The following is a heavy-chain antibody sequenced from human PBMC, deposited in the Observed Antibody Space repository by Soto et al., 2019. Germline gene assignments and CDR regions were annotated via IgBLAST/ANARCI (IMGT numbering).Heavy chain of an antibody. V-gene: IGHV3-23*01. D-gene: IGHD6-13*01. CDR3: AKGIAAAGTFYY. Sequence: PVGSLRLSCAASGFTFSSYAMSWVRQAPGKGLEWVSAISGSGGSTYYADSVKGRFTISRDNSKNTLYLQMNSLRAEDTAVYYCAKGIAAAGTFYYWGQGTLVTVSS. J-gene: IGHJ4*02. CDR2: ISGSGGST. CDR1: GFTFSSYA.